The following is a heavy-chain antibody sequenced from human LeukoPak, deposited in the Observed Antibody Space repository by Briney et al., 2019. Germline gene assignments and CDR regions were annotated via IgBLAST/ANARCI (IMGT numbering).Heavy chain of an antibody. Sequence: SVKVSCKASGVTFSSYAISWVRQAPGQGLEWMGGIIPIFGTANYAQKFQGRVTITADESTSTAYMELSSLRSEDTAVYYCARPVGYCSGGSCYGVWGQGTLVTVSS. J-gene: IGHJ4*02. CDR1: GVTFSSYA. D-gene: IGHD2-15*01. CDR3: ARPVGYCSGGSCYGV. CDR2: IIPIFGTA. V-gene: IGHV1-69*13.